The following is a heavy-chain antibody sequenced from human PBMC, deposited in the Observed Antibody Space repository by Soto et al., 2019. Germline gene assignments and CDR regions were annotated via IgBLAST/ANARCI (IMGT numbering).Heavy chain of an antibody. CDR1: GFTFSKYA. J-gene: IGHJ3*02. CDR2: ILSDEINK. D-gene: IGHD6-13*01. CDR3: AIIATSGGGDAFDI. V-gene: IGHV3-30-3*01. Sequence: QGQLVESGGGVVQPGRSLRLYYAASGFTFSKYAMHWVRQAPGKGLEWVAAILSDEINKYSADSVKGRFTISRDNSKNTLYLQMNSLRPEDTAVYYCAIIATSGGGDAFDIWGQGTMVTVSS.